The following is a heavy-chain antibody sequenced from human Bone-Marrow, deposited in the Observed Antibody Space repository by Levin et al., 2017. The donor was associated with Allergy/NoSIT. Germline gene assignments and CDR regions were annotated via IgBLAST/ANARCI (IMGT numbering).Heavy chain of an antibody. CDR2: ISGNNGNT. CDR1: GYTFATYG. J-gene: IGHJ4*02. V-gene: IGHV1-18*01. D-gene: IGHD1-1*01. CDR3: ARDGNAAADY. Sequence: PGESLKISCKASGYTFATYGITWVRQAPGQGLEWMGWISGNNGNTHYAQNFQGRVTLTTDTSTSTAYMEVTSLRSDDTAVYYCARDGNAAADYWGQGTLVTVSS.